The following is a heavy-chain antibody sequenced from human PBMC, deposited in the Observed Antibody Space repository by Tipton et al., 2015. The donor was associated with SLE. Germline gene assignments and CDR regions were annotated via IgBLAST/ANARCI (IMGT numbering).Heavy chain of an antibody. CDR2: ISHSSSTI. CDR1: GLNFNVYS. CDR3: ARDIWSGYYRRFDY. V-gene: IGHV3-48*01. Sequence: SLRLSCVASGLNFNVYSMNWVRQAPGKGLEWVSYISHSSSTIYYADSVKGRFTISRDNAKNSLYLQLNSLRAEDSGVYYCARDIWSGYYRRFDYWGQGTLVTVSS. D-gene: IGHD3-3*01. J-gene: IGHJ4*02.